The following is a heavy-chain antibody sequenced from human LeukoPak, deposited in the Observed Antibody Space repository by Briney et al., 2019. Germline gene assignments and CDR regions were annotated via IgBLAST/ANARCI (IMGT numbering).Heavy chain of an antibody. Sequence: PLETLSLTCTVSRGSISSGYYRSWIRQHPGKGLEWIGYIYYIGSTYSNPSLKSRVAISVDTSKNQFSLKLSSVTAADTAVYYCARVGYYDSSGYHHPNYFDYWGQGALVTVSS. CDR1: RGSISSGYY. D-gene: IGHD3-22*01. CDR3: ARVGYYDSSGYHHPNYFDY. CDR2: IYYIGST. J-gene: IGHJ4*02. V-gene: IGHV4-31*03.